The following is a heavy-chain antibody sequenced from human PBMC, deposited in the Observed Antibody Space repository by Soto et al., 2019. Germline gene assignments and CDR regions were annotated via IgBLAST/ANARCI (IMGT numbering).Heavy chain of an antibody. CDR1: GYSFTSYW. CDR3: ARQLGVAPILAYYGMAA. CDR2: IDPSDSYT. D-gene: IGHD2-15*01. V-gene: IGHV5-10-1*01. J-gene: IGHJ6*02. Sequence: PGESLKISCKGSGYSFTSYWISWVRQMPGKGLEWMGRIDPSDSYTNYSPSFQGHVTISADKSISTAYLQWSSLKASDTAMYYCARQLGVAPILAYYGMAAWGQGTRNTVSS.